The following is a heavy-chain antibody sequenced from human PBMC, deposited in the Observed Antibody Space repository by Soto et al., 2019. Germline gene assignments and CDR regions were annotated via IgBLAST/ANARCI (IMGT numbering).Heavy chain of an antibody. J-gene: IGHJ4*02. CDR1: GFTFSGSG. CDR3: TGLDFRSSSNNFDY. Sequence: PGGSPRLSCAASGFTFSGSGIHWVRQASGKGLEWVGRIRSKANSYATAYAASVKGRFTISRDDSKNTAYLQMNSLKTEDTAVYYCTGLDFRSSSNNFDYWGQGTLVTVSS. V-gene: IGHV3-73*01. CDR2: IRSKANSYAT. D-gene: IGHD6-6*01.